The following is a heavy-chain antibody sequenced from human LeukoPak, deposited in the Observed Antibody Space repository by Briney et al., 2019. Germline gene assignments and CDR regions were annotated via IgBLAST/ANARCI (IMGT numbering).Heavy chain of an antibody. D-gene: IGHD2-15*01. CDR3: AIPSCSGGSCYSAEYFQH. CDR1: GYTFTSYD. Sequence: PGASVKVSCKASGYTFTSYDINWVRQATGQGLEWMGWMNPNSGNTGYAQKFQGRVTMTRNTSISTAYMELSSLRSEDTAVYYCAIPSCSGGSCYSAEYFQHWGQGTLVTVSS. J-gene: IGHJ1*01. V-gene: IGHV1-8*01. CDR2: MNPNSGNT.